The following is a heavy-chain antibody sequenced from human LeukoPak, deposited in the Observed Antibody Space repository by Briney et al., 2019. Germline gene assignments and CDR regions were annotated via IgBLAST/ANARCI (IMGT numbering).Heavy chain of an antibody. V-gene: IGHV3-11*06. J-gene: IGHJ4*02. CDR1: GFIFSDHY. CDR3: VKDSLGYSYGYYFDY. CDR2: ISGGSSDT. Sequence: PGESLRLSCAASGFIFSDHYMTWIRQAPGKGLEWVSYISGGSSDTNYADSVKGRFTISRDNSKNTLYLQMSSLRAEDAAVYYCVKDSLGYSYGYYFDYWGQGTLVTVSS. D-gene: IGHD5-18*01.